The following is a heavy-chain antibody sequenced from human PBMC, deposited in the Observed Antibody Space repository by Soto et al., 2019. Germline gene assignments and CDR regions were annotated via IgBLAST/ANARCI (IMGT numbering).Heavy chain of an antibody. CDR2: ISSSSSTK. Sequence: EVQLVESGGGLVQPGGSLRLSCAASGFTFSSYIMNRVRQAPGKGLEWVSYISSSSSTKYYANPVKGRFTISRDNTKNSLYLQMNSLRAEDTAVYYCARERGYCSGGSCYKDAFDIWGQGTMVTVSS. V-gene: IGHV3-48*01. CDR3: ARERGYCSGGSCYKDAFDI. CDR1: GFTFSSYI. D-gene: IGHD2-15*01. J-gene: IGHJ3*02.